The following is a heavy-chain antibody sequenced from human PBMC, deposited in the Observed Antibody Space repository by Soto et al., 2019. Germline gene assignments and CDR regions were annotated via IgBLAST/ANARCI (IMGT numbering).Heavy chain of an antibody. CDR2: IWYDGSNK. V-gene: IGHV3-33*01. Sequence: GGSLRLSCAASGFTFSSYGMHWVRQAPGKGLEWVAGIWYDGSNKYYADSVKGRFTISRDNSKNTLYLQMNSLRAEDTAVYYCARRLVHYYYYMDVWGKGTTVTVSS. CDR1: GFTFSSYG. CDR3: ARRLVHYYYYMDV. J-gene: IGHJ6*03. D-gene: IGHD5-12*01.